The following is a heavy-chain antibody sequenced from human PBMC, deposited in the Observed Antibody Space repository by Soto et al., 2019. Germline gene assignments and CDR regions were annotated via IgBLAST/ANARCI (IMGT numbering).Heavy chain of an antibody. CDR2: ISGSGGST. D-gene: IGHD6-13*01. J-gene: IGHJ5*02. V-gene: IGHV3-23*01. CDR1: GFTFSKYA. Sequence: GGSLRLSCAASGFTFSKYALTWVRQAPGKGLEWVSVISGSGGSTYFADSVKGRFTISRDNSKNTMYLQMSSLRAEDTAVYYCAKDGEQQLVLPNWFDPWGQGTLVTVSS. CDR3: AKDGEQQLVLPNWFDP.